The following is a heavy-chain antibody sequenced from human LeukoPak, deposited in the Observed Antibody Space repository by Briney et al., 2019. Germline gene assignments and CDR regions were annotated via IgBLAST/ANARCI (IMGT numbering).Heavy chain of an antibody. CDR3: ARYRVGATGDWFDP. Sequence: PSETLSLTCAVYGGSFSGYYWSWIRQPPGKGLEWIGEINHSGSTNYNPSLKSRVTISVDTSKNQFSLKLSSVTAADTAVYYCARYRVGATGDWFDPWGQGTLVTVSS. J-gene: IGHJ5*02. V-gene: IGHV4-34*01. CDR1: GGSFSGYY. D-gene: IGHD1-26*01. CDR2: INHSGST.